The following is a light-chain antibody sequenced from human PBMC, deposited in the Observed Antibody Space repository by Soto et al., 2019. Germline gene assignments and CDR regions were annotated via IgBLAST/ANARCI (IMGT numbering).Light chain of an antibody. CDR1: SSNIGAGYD. CDR2: GDT. Sequence: QSVLTQPPSVSGAPVQRVTISCTGSSSNIGAGYDVYWYQQVPGTAPRLLIYGDTNRPSGVPDRFSGSKSGTSASLAITGLQAEDEADYYCQSYDSSRGGVVFGGGTKLTVL. J-gene: IGLJ2*01. V-gene: IGLV1-40*01. CDR3: QSYDSSRGGVV.